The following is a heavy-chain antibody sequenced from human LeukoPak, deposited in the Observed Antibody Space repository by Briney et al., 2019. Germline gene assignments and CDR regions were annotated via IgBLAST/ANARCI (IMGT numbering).Heavy chain of an antibody. CDR2: ISGSGGST. CDR1: GFTFSSYA. V-gene: IGHV3-23*01. CDR3: AKLPNIVVVVAAARYFDY. J-gene: IGHJ4*02. D-gene: IGHD2-15*01. Sequence: GGSLRLSCAASGFTFSSYAMSWVRQAPGKGLEWVSAISGSGGSTYYADSVKGRFTISRDNSKNTLYLQMNSLRAEDTAVYYCAKLPNIVVVVAAARYFDYWGQGTLVTVSS.